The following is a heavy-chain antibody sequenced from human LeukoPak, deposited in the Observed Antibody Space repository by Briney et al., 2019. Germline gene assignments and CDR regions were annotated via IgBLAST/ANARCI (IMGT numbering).Heavy chain of an antibody. CDR2: IYSAGKT. V-gene: IGHV3-53*01. J-gene: IGHJ4*02. Sequence: GGSLRLSCAASGFTVSSNYMSWVRQAPGKGLEWVSVIYSAGKTHYADAVKGRFTISRDNSKNTLYLQMNSLRAEDTALYYCASQSILSDYWGQGTLVTVSS. CDR1: GFTVSSNY. D-gene: IGHD6-6*01. CDR3: ASQSILSDY.